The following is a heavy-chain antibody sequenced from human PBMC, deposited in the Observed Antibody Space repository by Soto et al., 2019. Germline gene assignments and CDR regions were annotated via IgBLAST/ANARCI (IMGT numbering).Heavy chain of an antibody. CDR1: GFTFSSYG. CDR3: ARVGYSYGYRAAPPDY. CDR2: IWYDGSNK. Sequence: PGGSLRLSCAASGFTFSSYGMHWVRQAPGKGLEWVAVIWYDGSNKYYADSVKGRFTISRDNSKNTLYLQMNSLRAEDTAVYYCARVGYSYGYRAAPPDYWGQGTLVTVSS. J-gene: IGHJ4*02. V-gene: IGHV3-33*01. D-gene: IGHD5-18*01.